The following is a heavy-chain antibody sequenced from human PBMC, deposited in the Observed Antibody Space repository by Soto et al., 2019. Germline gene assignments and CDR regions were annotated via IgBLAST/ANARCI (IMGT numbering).Heavy chain of an antibody. J-gene: IGHJ5*02. CDR2: ISAYNGNT. Sequence: SLKVSCKASVYTFTSYGISWVRQAPGQGLEWMGWISAYNGNTNYAQKLQGRVTMTTDTSTSTAYMELRSLRSDDTAVYYCARGKIAVAGTGANWFDPWGQGTLVTVSS. D-gene: IGHD6-19*01. CDR3: ARGKIAVAGTGANWFDP. V-gene: IGHV1-18*01. CDR1: VYTFTSYG.